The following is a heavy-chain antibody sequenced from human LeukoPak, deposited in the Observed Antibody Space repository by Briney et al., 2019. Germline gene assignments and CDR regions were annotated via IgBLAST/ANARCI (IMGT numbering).Heavy chain of an antibody. D-gene: IGHD6-6*01. V-gene: IGHV1-69*13. CDR2: IIPIFGTA. Sequence: SVKVSCKASGGTFSSYAISWVRQAPGQGLEWMGGIIPIFGTANYAQKFQGRVTITADESTSTAYMELSSLRSEDTAVYYCAIQYSSSLYYFDYWGQGTLVTVSS. J-gene: IGHJ4*02. CDR3: AIQYSSSLYYFDY. CDR1: GGTFSSYA.